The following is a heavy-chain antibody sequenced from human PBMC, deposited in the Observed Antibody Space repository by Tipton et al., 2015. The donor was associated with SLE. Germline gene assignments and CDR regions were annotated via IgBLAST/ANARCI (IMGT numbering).Heavy chain of an antibody. V-gene: IGHV4-30-4*01. J-gene: IGHJ1*01. CDR1: GGSVSSGSYY. CDR3: ARAAGYYSSFFQH. CDR2: TYYSGST. Sequence: LRLSCTVSGGSVSSGSYYWSWIRQPPGKGLEWIGYTYYSGSTYYNPSLKSRVTISVDTSKNQFSLSLSSLTAADTAVYYCARAAGYYSSFFQHWGQGTLVTVS. D-gene: IGHD3-9*01.